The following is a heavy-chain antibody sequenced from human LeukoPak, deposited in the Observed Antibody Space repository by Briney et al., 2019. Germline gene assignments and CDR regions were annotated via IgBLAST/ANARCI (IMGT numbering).Heavy chain of an antibody. CDR3: TRVMDIVVVPAACFDY. V-gene: IGHV3-49*04. CDR2: IRSKAYGGTT. CDR1: GFTLGDYA. D-gene: IGHD2-2*03. Sequence: GGSLRLSCTASGFTLGDYAMSWVRQAPGKGLEWVGFIRSKAYGGTTEYAASVKGRFTISRDDSKSIAYLQMNSLKTEDTAVYYCTRVMDIVVVPAACFDYWGQATLVTVSS. J-gene: IGHJ4*02.